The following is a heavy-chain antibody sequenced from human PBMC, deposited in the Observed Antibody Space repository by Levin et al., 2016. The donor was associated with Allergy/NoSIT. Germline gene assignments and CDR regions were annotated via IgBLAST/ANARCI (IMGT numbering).Heavy chain of an antibody. V-gene: IGHV3-30*04. CDR1: GFTFSSYA. CDR3: ARVVGSGSYNDY. CDR2: ISYDGSNK. D-gene: IGHD1-26*01. J-gene: IGHJ4*02. Sequence: GSLRLSCAASGFTFSSYAMHWVRQAPGKGLEWVAVISYDGSNKYYADSVKGRFTISRDNSKNTLYLQMNSLRAEDTAVYYCARVVGSGSYNDYWGQGTLVTVSS.